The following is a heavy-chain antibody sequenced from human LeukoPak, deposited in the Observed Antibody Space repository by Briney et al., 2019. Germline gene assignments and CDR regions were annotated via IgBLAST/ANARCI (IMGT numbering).Heavy chain of an antibody. CDR3: ARCENGDNFPSPMDV. CDR2: ITGSGGST. D-gene: IGHD4-17*01. J-gene: IGHJ6*02. Sequence: GGSLRLSCAASGFTFSSYAMNWVRQAPGKGLEWVSSITGSGGSTYYADSVKGRFTISRDNSKNTLYLQVNSLRAEDTAVYYCARCENGDNFPSPMDVWGQGTTVTVSS. V-gene: IGHV3-23*01. CDR1: GFTFSSYA.